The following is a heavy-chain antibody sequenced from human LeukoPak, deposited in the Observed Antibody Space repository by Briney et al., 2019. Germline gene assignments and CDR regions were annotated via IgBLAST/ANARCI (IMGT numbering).Heavy chain of an antibody. CDR2: ISSSSSAT. CDR3: ARRVSVGEPYDY. J-gene: IGHJ4*02. CDR1: GFTFSDYY. D-gene: IGHD3-16*01. Sequence: GGSLRLSCTASGFTFSDYYMSWIRQAPGKGLQWVSYISSSSSATSYADSVKGRFTISRDNAKNSLYLQMNSLRTEDTAVYYCARRVSVGEPYDYWGQGTLVTVSS. V-gene: IGHV3-11*03.